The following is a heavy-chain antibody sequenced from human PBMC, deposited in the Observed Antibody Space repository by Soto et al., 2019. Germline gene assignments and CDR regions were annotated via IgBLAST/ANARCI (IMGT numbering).Heavy chain of an antibody. CDR3: AELPYIGYNWNLAL. CDR1: GFSFSNYA. CDR2: ISGSGVTT. J-gene: IGHJ1*01. D-gene: IGHD1-7*01. V-gene: IGHV3-23*01. Sequence: GGSLRLSCAASGFSFSNYAMNWVRQAPGKGLEWVSGISGSGVTTYYADSVKGRFTISRDNSKNMMNLQMNSLRAEDTAMYYCAELPYIGYNWNLALWGQGVLVTVSS.